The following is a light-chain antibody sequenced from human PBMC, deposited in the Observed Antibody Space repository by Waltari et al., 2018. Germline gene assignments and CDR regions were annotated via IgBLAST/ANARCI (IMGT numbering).Light chain of an antibody. J-gene: IGKJ2*01. Sequence: IVMTQSPLSLPVTPGEPASISCRSSQSLLHGNGHNYLDWYLQKQGQSPQLRVYLGSVRASGVPDRFSGSGSCTDFTLIISRVEAEDVGLYYCMQGLHTPPTFGQGTRLEIQ. CDR1: QSLLHGNGHNY. CDR2: LGS. CDR3: MQGLHTPPT. V-gene: IGKV2-28*01.